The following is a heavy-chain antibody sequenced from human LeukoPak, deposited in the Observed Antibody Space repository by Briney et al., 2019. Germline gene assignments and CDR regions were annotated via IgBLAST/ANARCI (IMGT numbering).Heavy chain of an antibody. D-gene: IGHD5-18*01. Sequence: PGGSLRLSCAASGFTFSSYGMHWVRQAPGKGLEWVAVISYDGSNKYYADSVKGRFTISRDNSKNTLYLQMNSLRAEDTAIYYCAKNQDLYVNTAKGYWGQGTLVTVSS. CDR1: GFTFSSYG. CDR3: AKNQDLYVNTAKGY. J-gene: IGHJ4*02. CDR2: ISYDGSNK. V-gene: IGHV3-30*18.